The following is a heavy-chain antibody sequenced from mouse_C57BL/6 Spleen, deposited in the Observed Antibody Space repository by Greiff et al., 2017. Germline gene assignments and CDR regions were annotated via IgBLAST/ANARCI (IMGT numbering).Heavy chain of an antibody. J-gene: IGHJ4*01. CDR2: IYPGSGNT. V-gene: IGHV1-76*01. CDR3: AREGYYAMDY. CDR1: GYTFTDYY. Sequence: VQRVESGAELVRPGASVKLSCKASGYTFTDYYINWVKQRPGQGLEWIARIYPGSGNTYYNEKFKGKATLTAEKSSSTAYMQLSSLTSEDSAVYFCAREGYYAMDYWGQGTSVTVSS.